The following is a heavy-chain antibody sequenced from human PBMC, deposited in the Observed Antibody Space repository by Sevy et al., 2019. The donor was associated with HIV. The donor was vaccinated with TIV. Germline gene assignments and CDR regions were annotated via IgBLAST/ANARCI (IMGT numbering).Heavy chain of an antibody. Sequence: SETLSLTCSVSGASASSANDYWSWIRQAPGKGLEWIGNVFYFGSTNYNPSLKSRVTISLDMSKKQFSLKLTSVTAADTAVYYCARESPLGVEWELSRPQNWFDPWGQGTLVTVSS. CDR3: ARESPLGVEWELSRPQNWFDP. J-gene: IGHJ5*02. CDR1: GASASSANDY. V-gene: IGHV4-61*01. CDR2: VFYFGST. D-gene: IGHD1-26*01.